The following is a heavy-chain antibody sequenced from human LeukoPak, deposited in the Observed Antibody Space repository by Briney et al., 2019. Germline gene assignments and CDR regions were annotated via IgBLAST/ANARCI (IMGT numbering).Heavy chain of an antibody. J-gene: IGHJ4*02. D-gene: IGHD6-13*01. CDR1: GFTFSGHW. CDR2: VNEDGSQK. CDR3: VRDSRWTFDY. V-gene: IGHV3-7*01. Sequence: GGSLRLSCAASGFTFSGHWMIWVRQAPGKGLEWVANVNEDGSQKYYMDSVRGRLTISRDNAKNSLYLQMNSLRAEDTAVYYCVRDSRWTFDYWGQGTLVTVSS.